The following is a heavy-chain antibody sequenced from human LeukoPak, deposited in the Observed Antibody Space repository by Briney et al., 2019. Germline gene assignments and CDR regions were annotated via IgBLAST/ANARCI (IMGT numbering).Heavy chain of an antibody. CDR3: ARGVSQVRGMWFDP. V-gene: IGHV4-61*02. Sequence: PSQTLSLTCIVSSDSISSGSYYWSWIRQPAGTDLEWLGRIHTSGSTDYNPSLRSRVTISLDTSKNHFSLQLTSVTAADTAVYYCARGVSQVRGMWFDPWGQGTLVTVSS. D-gene: IGHD3-10*01. J-gene: IGHJ5*02. CDR2: IHTSGST. CDR1: SDSISSGSYY.